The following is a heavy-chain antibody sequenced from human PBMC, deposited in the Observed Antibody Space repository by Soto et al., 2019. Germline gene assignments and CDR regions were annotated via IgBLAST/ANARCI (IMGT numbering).Heavy chain of an antibody. J-gene: IGHJ6*02. V-gene: IGHV1-2*04. CDR3: ASASVVSNVDTAMVTLKYGMDV. D-gene: IGHD5-18*01. CDR2: INPNSGGT. CDR1: GYTFTGYY. Sequence: ASVKVSCKASGYTFTGYYMHWVRQAPGQGLEWMGWINPNSGGTNYAQKFQGWVTMTRDTSISTAYMELSRLRSDDTAVYYCASASVVSNVDTAMVTLKYGMDVWGQGTTVTVS.